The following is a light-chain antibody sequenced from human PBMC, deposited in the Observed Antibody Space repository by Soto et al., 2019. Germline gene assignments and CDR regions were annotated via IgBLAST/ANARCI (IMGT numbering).Light chain of an antibody. J-gene: IGKJ1*01. CDR2: KAS. CDR1: QSISYW. CDR3: QQYNNYWT. Sequence: DIQMTQSPSTLSASVGDRVTITCRASQSISYWLAWYQQKPGKAPNLLIYKASSLESGVRSRFSGSGSRTEFTLTISSLQRDDFATYCCQQYNNYWTFGQGTKVEIK. V-gene: IGKV1-5*03.